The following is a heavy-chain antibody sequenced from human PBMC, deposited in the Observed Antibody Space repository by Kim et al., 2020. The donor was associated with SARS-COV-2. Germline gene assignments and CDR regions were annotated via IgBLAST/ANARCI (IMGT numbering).Heavy chain of an antibody. V-gene: IGHV3-49*03. J-gene: IGHJ4*02. D-gene: IGHD3-10*01. Sequence: GGSLRLSCTASGFTFGDYAMSWFRQAPGKGLEWVGFIRSKAYGGTTEYAASVKGRFTISRDDSKSIAYLQMNSLKTEDTAVYYCTRDGVTMDSDYWGQGTLVTVSS. CDR2: IRSKAYGGTT. CDR1: GFTFGDYA. CDR3: TRDGVTMDSDY.